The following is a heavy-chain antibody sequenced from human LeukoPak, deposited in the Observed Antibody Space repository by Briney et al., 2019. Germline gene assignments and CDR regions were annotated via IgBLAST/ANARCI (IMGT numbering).Heavy chain of an antibody. V-gene: IGHV3-48*04. Sequence: PGGSLRLSCAASGFTFSSYSVNWVRQAPGKGLEWVSYISSIGSRGTIIYYADSVKGRFTISRDNDKNSLYLQMDSLRTEDTGVYYCARGTSTAMGYWGQGTLITVSS. CDR1: GFTFSSYS. CDR3: ARGTSTAMGY. D-gene: IGHD5-18*01. CDR2: ISSIGSRGTII. J-gene: IGHJ4*02.